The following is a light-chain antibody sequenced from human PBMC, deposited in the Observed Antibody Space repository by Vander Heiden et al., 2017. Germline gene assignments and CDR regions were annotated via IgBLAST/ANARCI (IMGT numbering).Light chain of an antibody. CDR1: QSISSW. V-gene: IGKV1-5*03. J-gene: IGKJ2*01. CDR2: KAS. CDR3: QQYNSYSYT. Sequence: DIQMTQSPSNLSASVGDRVYITCRASQSISSWLAWYQQKAGKAPKLLIYKASSLESGVPSMFSGSGAGTEFTLTISNLQPDDFATYYCQQYNSYSYTFGQGTKLEIK.